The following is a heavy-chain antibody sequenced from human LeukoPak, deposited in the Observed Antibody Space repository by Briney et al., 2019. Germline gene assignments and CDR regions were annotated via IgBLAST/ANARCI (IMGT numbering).Heavy chain of an antibody. CDR2: IYYSGST. D-gene: IGHD6-13*01. CDR1: GGSISSYY. V-gene: IGHV4-59*01. CDR3: ARTYSGYFDY. J-gene: IGHJ4*02. Sequence: SETLFLTCTVSGGSISSYYWSWIRQPPGKGLEWIGYIYYSGSTNYNPSLKSRVTISVDTSKNQFSLKLSSVTAADTAVYYCARTYSGYFDYWGQGTLVTVSS.